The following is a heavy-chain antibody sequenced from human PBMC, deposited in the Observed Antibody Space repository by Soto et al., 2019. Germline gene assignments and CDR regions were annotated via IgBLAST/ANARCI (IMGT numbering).Heavy chain of an antibody. Sequence: EVQLVESGGGLVQPGESLRLSCAASGFTFSNSWMHWVRQAPGKGLVWVSRIDSDGSRITYADFVKGRFTMSSDNAKNTVYLHMNSLTAEDTAVYYCVRTSLVVAVATREDFWGQGTLVTVSS. V-gene: IGHV3-74*01. CDR1: GFTFSNSW. CDR3: VRTSLVVAVATREDF. D-gene: IGHD2-15*01. CDR2: IDSDGSRI. J-gene: IGHJ4*02.